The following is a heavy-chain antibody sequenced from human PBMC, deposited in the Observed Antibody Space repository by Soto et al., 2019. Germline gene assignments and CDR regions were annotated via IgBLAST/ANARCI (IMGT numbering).Heavy chain of an antibody. CDR3: ARQGGNSASYHYYGLAV. CDR1: GYTFTSYG. J-gene: IGHJ6*02. CDR2: ISAYNGNT. D-gene: IGHD2-21*02. V-gene: IGHV1-18*01. Sequence: QVQLVQSGAEVKKPGASVKVSCKASGYTFTSYGIIWVRQAPGQGLEWMGWISAYNGNTNYVQKLQGRVTMTTDTFTSTAYMELRSLRSDDAAVYYCARQGGNSASYHYYGLAVWGQGTTVTVSS.